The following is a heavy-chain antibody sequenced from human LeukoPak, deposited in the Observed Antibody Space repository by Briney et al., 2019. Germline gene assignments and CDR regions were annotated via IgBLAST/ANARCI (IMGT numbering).Heavy chain of an antibody. V-gene: IGHV3-21*01. J-gene: IGHJ4*02. Sequence: GGSLRLSCAASGFTFSSYSMNWVRQAPGKGLEWVSSIGSSSSYIYYADSVKGRFTISRDNAKNSLYLQMNSLRAEDTAVYYCARDLTTGTEQLAGPCGYWGQGTLVTVSS. CDR2: IGSSSSYI. CDR3: ARDLTTGTEQLAGPCGY. CDR1: GFTFSSYS. D-gene: IGHD1-1*01.